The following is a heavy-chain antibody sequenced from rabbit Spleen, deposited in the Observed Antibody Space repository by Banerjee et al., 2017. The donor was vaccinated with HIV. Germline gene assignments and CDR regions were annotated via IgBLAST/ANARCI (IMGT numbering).Heavy chain of an antibody. Sequence: QSLEESGGDLVKPGASLTLTCTASGFSFISSDYMFWVRQAPGKGLEWISCIAGSSSGFTYSATWAKGRFTCSKTSSTTVTLQMTSLTAADTATYFCARFYAGYGDFGYAAMWGPGTLVTVS. V-gene: IGHV1S40*01. CDR2: IAGSSSGFT. CDR3: ARFYAGYGDFGYAAM. D-gene: IGHD7-1*01. J-gene: IGHJ4*01. CDR1: GFSFISSDY.